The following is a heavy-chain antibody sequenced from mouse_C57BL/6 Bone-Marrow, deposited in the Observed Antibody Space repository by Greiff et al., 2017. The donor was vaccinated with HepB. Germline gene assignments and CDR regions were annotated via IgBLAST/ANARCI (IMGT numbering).Heavy chain of an antibody. CDR2: ISSGSSII. J-gene: IGHJ4*01. V-gene: IGHV5-17*01. CDR1: GFTFSDYG. Sequence: EVKLVESGGGLVKPGGSLKLSCAASGFTFSDYGMHWVRQAPEKGLEWVAYISSGSSIIYYVDTVKGRFTISRDNAKNTLCLQMTSLRSEDTAMYYCARAARGDYWGQGTSVTVSS. CDR3: ARAARGDY.